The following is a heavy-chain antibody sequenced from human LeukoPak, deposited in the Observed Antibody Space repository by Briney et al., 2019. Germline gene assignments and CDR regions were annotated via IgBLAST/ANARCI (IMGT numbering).Heavy chain of an antibody. CDR3: ARAKPKNMVRGLIMRRESRYYFDY. D-gene: IGHD3-10*01. CDR1: GFSFSSNS. Sequence: PGGSLRLSCAASGFSFSSNSMNWVRQAPGKGLEWVSYISGSSSTIYYGDSVKGRFTISRDNAKNSLYLQMNSLRAEDTAVYYCARAKPKNMVRGLIMRRESRYYFDYWGQGTLVTVSS. CDR2: ISGSSSTI. J-gene: IGHJ4*02. V-gene: IGHV3-48*01.